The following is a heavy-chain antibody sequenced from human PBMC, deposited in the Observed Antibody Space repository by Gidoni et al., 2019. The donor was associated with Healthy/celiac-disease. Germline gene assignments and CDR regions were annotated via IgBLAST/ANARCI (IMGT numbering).Heavy chain of an antibody. D-gene: IGHD4-17*01. V-gene: IGHV5-51*01. CDR1: GYSFTSSW. J-gene: IGHJ4*02. Sequence: VQLVQSGAEVKKPGEALKISGKGSGYSFTSSWIGWVRQMPGKGLEWMGIIYPGDADTSYSPSVQGQVTISADKSISTAYLQWSSLKASDTAMYYCARHRTTVTSFDYWGQGTLVTVSS. CDR3: ARHRTTVTSFDY. CDR2: IYPGDADT.